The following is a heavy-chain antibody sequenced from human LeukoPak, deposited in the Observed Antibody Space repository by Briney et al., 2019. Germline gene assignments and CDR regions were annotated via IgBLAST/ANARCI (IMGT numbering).Heavy chain of an antibody. D-gene: IGHD3-10*02. CDR3: AELGITMIGGV. CDR1: GFTLSSYA. CDR2: ISGSVGST. Sequence: GGTPRLSRAASGFTLSSYAMSWVRQAPGTGRKCGSGISGSVGSTDYTDSGTGRFTISRDNSKNTLNLQLNSLRAEDTAVYYCAELGITMIGGVWGKGTTVTISS. V-gene: IGHV3-23*01. J-gene: IGHJ6*04.